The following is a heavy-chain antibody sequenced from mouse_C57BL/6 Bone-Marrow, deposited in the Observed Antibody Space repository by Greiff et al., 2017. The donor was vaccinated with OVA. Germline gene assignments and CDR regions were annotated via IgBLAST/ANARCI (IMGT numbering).Heavy chain of an antibody. V-gene: IGHV1-80*01. Sequence: VQLQQSGAELVKPGASVKISCKASGYAFSSYWMNWVKQRPGKGLEWIGQIYPGDGDTNYNGKFKGKATLTVDTSSSTAYMELHSLTSEDSAVYFCAREITTVVARDYWGQGTTLTVSS. CDR2: IYPGDGDT. J-gene: IGHJ2*01. CDR3: AREITTVVARDY. D-gene: IGHD1-1*01. CDR1: GYAFSSYW.